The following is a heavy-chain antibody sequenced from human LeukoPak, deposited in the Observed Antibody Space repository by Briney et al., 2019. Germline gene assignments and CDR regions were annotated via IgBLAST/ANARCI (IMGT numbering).Heavy chain of an antibody. CDR1: GFTFSSYW. J-gene: IGHJ4*02. Sequence: PGGSLRLSCAASGFTFSSYWMHWVRQALGKGLVWVSRISPDGSTTGHADSVKGRFTTSRDNAKNTLFLQMNSLRAEDTAVYYCTRDFDFSSAIWGQGTLVTVPS. CDR2: ISPDGSTT. D-gene: IGHD3-3*01. V-gene: IGHV3-74*01. CDR3: TRDFDFSSAI.